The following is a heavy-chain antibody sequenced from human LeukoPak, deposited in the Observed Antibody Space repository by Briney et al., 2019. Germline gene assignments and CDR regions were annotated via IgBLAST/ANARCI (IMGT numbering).Heavy chain of an antibody. J-gene: IGHJ6*03. V-gene: IGHV1-8*03. CDR1: GYTFTSYD. CDR3: ARVTDDSPRYYYYYMDV. CDR2: MNPNSGNT. D-gene: IGHD2-15*01. Sequence: GASVKVSCKASGYTFTSYDINWVRQATGQGLEWMGWMNPNSGNTGYAQKFQGRVTITRNTSISTAYMELSSLRSEDTAVYYCARVTDDSPRYYYYYMDVWGKGTTVTISS.